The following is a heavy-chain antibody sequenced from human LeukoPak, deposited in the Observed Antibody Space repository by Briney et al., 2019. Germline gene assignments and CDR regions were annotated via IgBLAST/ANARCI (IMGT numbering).Heavy chain of an antibody. CDR1: GFTFSSYA. Sequence: GGSLRLSCAASGFTFSSYAMSWVRQAPGKGLEWVSAISGSGGSTYYADSVKGRFTISRDNSKNTLYLQMNSLRAEDTAVYYCAKVPAYYDILTGYPFFDYWGQGTLVTVSS. CDR3: AKVPAYYDILTGYPFFDY. V-gene: IGHV3-23*01. CDR2: ISGSGGST. J-gene: IGHJ4*02. D-gene: IGHD3-9*01.